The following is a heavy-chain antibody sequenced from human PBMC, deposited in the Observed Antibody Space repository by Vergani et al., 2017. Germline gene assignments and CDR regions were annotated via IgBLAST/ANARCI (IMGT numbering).Heavy chain of an antibody. CDR1: GFTFGDYY. CDR2: IKRDGTET. D-gene: IGHD2-15*01. J-gene: IGHJ4*02. V-gene: IGHV3-7*01. CDR3: ARISGGSAPSLHY. Sequence: EVHLEESGGGLVQPGGSLRLSCAASGFTFGDYYMAWIRLAPGKGLDWVASIKRDGTETFYVDSVKGRFTISRDNAKTTLYLQMNSLRDEDRGVYYWARISGGSAPSLHYWVQGTLVTVAS.